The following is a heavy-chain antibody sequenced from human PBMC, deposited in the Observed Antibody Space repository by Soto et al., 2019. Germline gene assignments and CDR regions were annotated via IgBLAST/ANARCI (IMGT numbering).Heavy chain of an antibody. V-gene: IGHV3-74*01. CDR1: EFTFSSFW. CDR3: ARDLSGRADV. D-gene: IGHD3-10*01. Sequence: LSLSCVDFEFTFSSFWMHWVRQVPGKGLVWASRMNEDGSTTDYADSVKGRFTISRDNARNTLYLQMNSLRAEDTAVYYCARDLSGRADVWGQGTTVTVSS. J-gene: IGHJ6*02. CDR2: MNEDGSTT.